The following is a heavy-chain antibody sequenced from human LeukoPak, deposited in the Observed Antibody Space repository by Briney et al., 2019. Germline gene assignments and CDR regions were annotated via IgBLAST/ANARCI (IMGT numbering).Heavy chain of an antibody. CDR1: GGTFSSYA. D-gene: IGHD3-22*01. Sequence: ASVKVSRKASGGTFSSYAISWVRQAPGQGLEWMGRIIPILGIANYAQKFQGRVTITADKSTSTAYMELSSLRSEDTAVYYCARDPQYYYDSSGYYVYWGQGTLVTVSS. V-gene: IGHV1-69*04. CDR2: IIPILGIA. J-gene: IGHJ4*02. CDR3: ARDPQYYYDSSGYYVY.